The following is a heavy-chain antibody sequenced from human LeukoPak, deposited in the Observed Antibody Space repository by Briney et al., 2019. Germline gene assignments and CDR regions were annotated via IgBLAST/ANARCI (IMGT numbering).Heavy chain of an antibody. CDR1: RFTLINCA. Sequence: GGSLRLSCEASRFTLINCAMSWVRQAPGKGLEWVSVISVGGDSTYYADSVKGRFTISRDNSKNTLYLQMNSLRAEDTAVYYCAREPGGTISFDYWGQGALVTVSS. D-gene: IGHD2-8*02. CDR2: ISVGGDST. V-gene: IGHV3-23*01. CDR3: AREPGGTISFDY. J-gene: IGHJ4*02.